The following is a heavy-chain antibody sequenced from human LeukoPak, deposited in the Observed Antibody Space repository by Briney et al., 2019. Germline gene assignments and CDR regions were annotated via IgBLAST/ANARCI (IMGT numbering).Heavy chain of an antibody. CDR2: INPNSGGT. D-gene: IGHD6-13*01. Sequence: ASVKVSCKASGYTFTGSYMHWVRQAPGQGLEWMGWINPNSGGTNYAQKFQGRVTMTRDTSISTAYMELSRLRSDDTAVYYCARDQPPAAEKGSDFDYWGQGTLVTVSS. CDR1: GYTFTGSY. J-gene: IGHJ4*02. CDR3: ARDQPPAAEKGSDFDY. V-gene: IGHV1-2*02.